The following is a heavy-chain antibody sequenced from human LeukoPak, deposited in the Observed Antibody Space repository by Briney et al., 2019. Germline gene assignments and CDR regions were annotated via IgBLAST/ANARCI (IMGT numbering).Heavy chain of an antibody. CDR1: GFTFSSYA. CDR2: ISYDGSNK. J-gene: IGHJ4*02. CDR3: ATDPSLPAVVGDY. V-gene: IGHV3-30-3*01. D-gene: IGHD6-19*01. Sequence: QPGRSLRLSCAASGFTFSSYAMHWVRQAPGKGLEWVAVISYDGSNKYYADSVKGRFTISRDNSKNTLYLQMNSLRTEDTAVYYCATDPSLPAVVGDYWGQGALVTVSS.